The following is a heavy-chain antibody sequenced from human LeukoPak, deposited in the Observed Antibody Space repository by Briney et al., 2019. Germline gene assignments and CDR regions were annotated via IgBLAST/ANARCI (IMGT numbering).Heavy chain of an antibody. D-gene: IGHD3-22*01. J-gene: IGHJ4*02. Sequence: GGSLRLSCAASGFTFSSYAMSWLREAPGKGVEWVSAIIGSGGSTYYADSVKGRSTISRDNSKNTLYPQMNSLRPEDTAVYYCAKHSGYYYDSFDSWGQGTLVTVSS. CDR3: AKHSGYYYDSFDS. CDR1: GFTFSSYA. CDR2: IIGSGGST. V-gene: IGHV3-23*01.